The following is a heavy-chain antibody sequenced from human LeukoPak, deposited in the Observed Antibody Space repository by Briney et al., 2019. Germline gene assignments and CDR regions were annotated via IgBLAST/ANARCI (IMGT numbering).Heavy chain of an antibody. D-gene: IGHD6-13*01. CDR2: LSWNSGII. CDR3: ARERQQLLYFDY. CDR1: GFPFDDYA. J-gene: IGHJ4*02. V-gene: IGHV3-9*01. Sequence: GGSLRLSCAASGFPFDDYAMHWIRQAPGKGLEWVSGLSWNSGIIGYADSVKGRFTISRDNAKNSLYLQMNSLRAEDTALYYCARERQQLLYFDYWGQGTLVTVSS.